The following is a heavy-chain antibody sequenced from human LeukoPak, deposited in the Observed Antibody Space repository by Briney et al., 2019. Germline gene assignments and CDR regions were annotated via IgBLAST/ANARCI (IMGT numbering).Heavy chain of an antibody. CDR2: TRFDGSIK. CDR3: ARWGGTRQYYFDY. J-gene: IGHJ4*02. V-gene: IGHV3-33*01. D-gene: IGHD1-1*01. CDR1: GFIFSDYG. Sequence: GGPLRLSCAVSGFIFSDYGFHWVRQAPGKGLEWVAVTRFDGSIKQYADSVKGRFTISRGGSKNTLYLQMNFLKSEDTAVYYCARWGGTRQYYFDYWGQGTLVTVSS.